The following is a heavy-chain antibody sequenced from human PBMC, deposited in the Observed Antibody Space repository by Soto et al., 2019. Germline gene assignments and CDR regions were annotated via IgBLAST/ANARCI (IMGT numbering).Heavy chain of an antibody. V-gene: IGHV3-23*01. CDR3: AKDDHDLLHLGELSIQPIDY. CDR1: GFTFSSYA. CDR2: ISGSGGST. D-gene: IGHD3-16*02. J-gene: IGHJ4*02. Sequence: TGGSLRLSCAASGFTFSSYAMSWVRQAPGKGLEWVSAISGSGGSTCYADSVKGRFTISRDNSKNTLYLQMNSLRAEDTAVYYCAKDDHDLLHLGELSIQPIDYWGQGTLVTVSS.